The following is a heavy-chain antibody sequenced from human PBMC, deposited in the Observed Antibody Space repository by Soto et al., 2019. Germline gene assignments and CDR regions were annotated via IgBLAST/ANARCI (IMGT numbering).Heavy chain of an antibody. CDR2: ISSSSSYI. CDR1: GFTFSSYS. CDR3: ARGLAILTGYYYLDY. D-gene: IGHD3-9*01. J-gene: IGHJ4*02. Sequence: GGSLRLSCAASGFTFSSYSMNWVRQAPGKGLEWVSSISSSSSYIYYADSVKGRFTISRDNAKNSLYLQMNSLRAEDTAVYYCARGLAILTGYYYLDYWGQGNLVTVSS. V-gene: IGHV3-21*01.